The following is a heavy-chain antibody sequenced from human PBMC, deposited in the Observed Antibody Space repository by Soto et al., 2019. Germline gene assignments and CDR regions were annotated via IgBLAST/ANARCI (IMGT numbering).Heavy chain of an antibody. CDR2: IWYDGSNK. V-gene: IGHV3-33*01. J-gene: IGHJ3*02. CDR1: GFTFSSYG. CDR3: ARDYGPGRLDI. Sequence: QVQLMESGGGVVQPGRSLRLSCAASGFTFSSYGMHWVRQAPGKGLEWVAVIWYDGSNKYYADSVKGRFTISRDNSKNTLYLQMNSLRAEDTAVYYCARDYGPGRLDIWGQGTMVTVSS. D-gene: IGHD3-16*01.